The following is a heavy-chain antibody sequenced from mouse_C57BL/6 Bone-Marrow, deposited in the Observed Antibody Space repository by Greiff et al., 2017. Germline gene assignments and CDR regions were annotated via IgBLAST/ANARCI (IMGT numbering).Heavy chain of an antibody. CDR3: STFTTVVDFDD. CDR1: GFNIKDDD. D-gene: IGHD1-1*01. J-gene: IGHJ2*01. V-gene: IGHV14-4*01. CDR2: IDPENGDT. Sequence: EVQLQQSGAELVRPGASVKLSCTASGFNIKDDDMHWVKQRPEQGLEWIGWIDPENGDTEYASKFQGKATITADTSSNTAYLQLSSLTSEDTAVYCCSTFTTVVDFDDWGQGTTLTGSS.